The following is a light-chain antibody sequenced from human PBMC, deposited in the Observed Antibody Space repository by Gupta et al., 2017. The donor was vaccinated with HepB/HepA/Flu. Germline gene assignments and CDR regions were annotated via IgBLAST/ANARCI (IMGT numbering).Light chain of an antibody. CDR2: AAS. CDR1: QTIYGY. CDR3: QQSYSVPPFT. J-gene: IGKJ3*01. Sequence: DIQLTQSPSSLSASVGDRVTLTCLASQTIYGYLNWYQVKPGKATKLLVYAASSLQSGVPSRFSGSGSGTNFTLTVSSLHPEDFATYYCQQSYSVPPFTFGPGTDVEIK. V-gene: IGKV1-39*01.